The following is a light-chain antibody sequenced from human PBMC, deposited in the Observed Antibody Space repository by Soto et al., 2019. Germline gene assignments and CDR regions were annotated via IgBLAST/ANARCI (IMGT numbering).Light chain of an antibody. V-gene: IGKV3-15*01. Sequence: EIVMTQSPATLSVSPGESATLSCRASQSVSSNLDWYQQKPGQAPSLLIYGASTRVTGIPAMFSGSGSGTEFTLTISSLQTEVFAVYYCQQFDKWPLTFGQGTRLEIK. CDR2: GAS. J-gene: IGKJ5*01. CDR3: QQFDKWPLT. CDR1: QSVSSN.